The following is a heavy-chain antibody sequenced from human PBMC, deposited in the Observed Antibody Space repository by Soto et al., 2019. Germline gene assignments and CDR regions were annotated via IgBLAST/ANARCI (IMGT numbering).Heavy chain of an antibody. D-gene: IGHD6-6*01. J-gene: IGHJ4*02. CDR2: ISQSGNT. Sequence: SETLSLTCSIYSGSFSRYYWSWIRQPPGKGLEWIGEISQSGNTNYSPSLKSRVSISIDTSKKQFSLNLASVSAADTAVYYCARDTKVSGSSHTRPDFWGQGTLVAVSA. V-gene: IGHV4-34*01. CDR1: SGSFSRYY. CDR3: ARDTKVSGSSHTRPDF.